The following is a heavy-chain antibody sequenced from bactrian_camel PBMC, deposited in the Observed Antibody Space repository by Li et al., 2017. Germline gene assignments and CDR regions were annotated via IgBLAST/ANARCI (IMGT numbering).Heavy chain of an antibody. D-gene: IGHD5*01. V-gene: IGHV3S28*01. Sequence: QVQLVESGGGTVQTGGSQRLSCTASGHTYLTDYMGWFRQTPGQEREGVACIETADGTTAYADSVKGRFTISQDNAKNALYLQLNSLKTEDMGMYYCTKFWYGLGSLGQGTQVTVS. CDR1: GHTYLTDY. CDR2: IETADGTT. J-gene: IGHJ4*01.